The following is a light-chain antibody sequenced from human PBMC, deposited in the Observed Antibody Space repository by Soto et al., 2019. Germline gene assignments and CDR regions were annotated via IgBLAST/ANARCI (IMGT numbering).Light chain of an antibody. Sequence: EFVLTQSPGTLSLSPWERATLSCRASQTVRNNYLAWYQQKPGQAPRLLIYDASSRATGIPDRFSGGGSGTDFTLTIIRLDPEAFAVYYCQQFSSYPLTFGGGTKVEIK. CDR3: QQFSSYPLT. CDR2: DAS. J-gene: IGKJ4*01. CDR1: QTVRNNY. V-gene: IGKV3-20*01.